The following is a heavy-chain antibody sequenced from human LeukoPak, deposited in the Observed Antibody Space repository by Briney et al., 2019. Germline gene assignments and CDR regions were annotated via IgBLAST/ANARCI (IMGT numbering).Heavy chain of an antibody. CDR1: GFTFSSYS. CDR2: ISSSSSYI. Sequence: GGSLRLSCAASGFTFSSYSMNWVRQAPGKGLEWVSSISSSSSYIYYADSVKGRFTISRDNAKNSLYLQMDSLRAEDTAVYYSVRAYAILTGTIAMGWFAPWGQGTLVTVSS. J-gene: IGHJ5*02. D-gene: IGHD3-9*01. V-gene: IGHV3-21*01. CDR3: VRAYAILTGTIAMGWFAP.